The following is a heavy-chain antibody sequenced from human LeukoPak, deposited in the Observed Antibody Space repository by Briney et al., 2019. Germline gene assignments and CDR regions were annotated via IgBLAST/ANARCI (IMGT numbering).Heavy chain of an antibody. J-gene: IGHJ4*02. CDR1: GYTFTSYG. D-gene: IGHD2-15*01. V-gene: IGHV1-18*01. CDR2: ISAYNGNT. Sequence: ASVKVSCKASGYTFTSYGISWVRQAPGQGLEWMGWISAYNGNTNYAQKLQGRVTMTTDTSTSTAYMELRSLRSDDTAVCYCARDLRGGYCSGGSCYAYWGQGTLVTVSS. CDR3: ARDLRGGYCSGGSCYAY.